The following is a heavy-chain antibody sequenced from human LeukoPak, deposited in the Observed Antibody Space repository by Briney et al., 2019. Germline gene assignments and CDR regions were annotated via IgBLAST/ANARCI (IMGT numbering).Heavy chain of an antibody. V-gene: IGHV3-23*01. J-gene: IGHJ4*02. CDR2: ISGDGGST. D-gene: IGHD2-2*01. CDR1: GFTFSTYA. Sequence: PGGSLRLSCAASGFTFSTYAMSWVRQAPGQGLEWVSSISGDGGSTYYAESAKGRFTISRDNSKNTLYLQMNSLRAEDTAVYYCAKRPDCSTTNCFRFEYWGQGTLVTVSS. CDR3: AKRPDCSTTNCFRFEY.